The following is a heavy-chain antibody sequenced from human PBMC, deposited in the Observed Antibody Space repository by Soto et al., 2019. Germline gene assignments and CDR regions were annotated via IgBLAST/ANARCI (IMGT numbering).Heavy chain of an antibody. CDR3: ARDRPQANYDKSFDI. J-gene: IGHJ3*02. Sequence: QVQLVQSGAEVKKPGASVKVSCKASGYTFTSYGISWVRQAPGQGLEWMGWISAYNGNTDYAQKFQGRVTMTTDTSTNTAYMELRSLRSDDTAVYYCARDRPQANYDKSFDIWGQGTIVTVSS. D-gene: IGHD3-22*01. CDR1: GYTFTSYG. CDR2: ISAYNGNT. V-gene: IGHV1-18*01.